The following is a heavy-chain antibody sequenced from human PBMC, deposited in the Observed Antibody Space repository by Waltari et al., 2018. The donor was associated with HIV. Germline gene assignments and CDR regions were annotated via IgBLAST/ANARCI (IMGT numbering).Heavy chain of an antibody. J-gene: IGHJ4*02. CDR3: AKDPRGYTYTGDY. D-gene: IGHD5-18*01. V-gene: IGHV3-30*18. CDR1: GFSFSYYD. CDR2: ISYDGSKT. Sequence: QGQLVESGGGVVQPGKSLRLSCAASGFSFSYYDRHWVRQAPGKGLDWVALISYDGSKTSYADSVKGRFTISRDNSKNTLFLQIHSLTTDDTAVYYCAKDPRGYTYTGDYWGQGTQVTVSS.